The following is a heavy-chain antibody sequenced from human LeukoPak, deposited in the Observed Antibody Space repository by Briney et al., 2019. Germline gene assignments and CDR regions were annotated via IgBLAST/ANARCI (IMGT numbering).Heavy chain of an antibody. Sequence: ASVKDSCKASGYTFTGYYMHWVRQAPGQGLEWMGWINPNSGGTNYAQKFQGRVTMTRDTSISTAYMELSRLRSDDTAVYYCARELGDRYCSSTSCYVSGWFDPWGQGTLVTVSS. J-gene: IGHJ5*02. V-gene: IGHV1-2*02. CDR1: GYTFTGYY. D-gene: IGHD2-2*01. CDR2: INPNSGGT. CDR3: ARELGDRYCSSTSCYVSGWFDP.